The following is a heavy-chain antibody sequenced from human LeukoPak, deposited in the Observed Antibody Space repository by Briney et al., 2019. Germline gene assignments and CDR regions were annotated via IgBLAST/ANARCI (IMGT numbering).Heavy chain of an antibody. CDR2: FDPEDGET. CDR1: GYTLTELS. D-gene: IGHD5-18*01. CDR3: ATELVFGGYSYGYVFDY. J-gene: IGHJ4*02. V-gene: IGHV1-24*01. Sequence: ASVKVSCKVSGYTLTELSMHWVRQAPGNGLEWMGGFDPEDGETIYAQKFQGRVTMTEDTSTDTAYMELSSLRSEDTARYYCATELVFGGYSYGYVFDYWGQGTLVSVSS.